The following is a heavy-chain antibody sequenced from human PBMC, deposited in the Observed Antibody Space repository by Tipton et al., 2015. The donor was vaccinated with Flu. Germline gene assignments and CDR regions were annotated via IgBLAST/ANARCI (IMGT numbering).Heavy chain of an antibody. CDR3: ARRTTLDTWFDP. Sequence: TLSLTFNVSGGSISGSHSYWAWIRRPPGKGLEWIASIYSSGTTYYSPSVKNRASISVDTPKNFFSLQLTSVTAADTAVYNCARRTTLDTWFDPWGQRNLVTVSS. J-gene: IGHJ5*02. CDR2: IYSSGTT. V-gene: IGHV4-39*07. D-gene: IGHD4-23*01. CDR1: GGSISGSHSY.